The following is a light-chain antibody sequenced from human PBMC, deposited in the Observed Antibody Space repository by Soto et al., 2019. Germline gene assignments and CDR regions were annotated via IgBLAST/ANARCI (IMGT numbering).Light chain of an antibody. V-gene: IGLV2-14*01. CDR1: SGDIGSYNR. Sequence: QSALTQPGSVSGSPGQSITISCPRNSGDIGSYNRVSWYQQHPGKAPKLIIYEVTDRPSGVSNRFSGSKSGNTASLTISGLQAEDEAEYYCSSYTNINTRACVFGTGTKLTVL. CDR3: SSYTNINTRACV. J-gene: IGLJ1*01. CDR2: EVT.